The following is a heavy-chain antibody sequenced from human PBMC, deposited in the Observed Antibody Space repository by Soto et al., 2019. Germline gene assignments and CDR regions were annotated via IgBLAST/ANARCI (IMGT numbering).Heavy chain of an antibody. CDR1: GFTFDSYG. J-gene: IGHJ5*02. CDR2: ISSDGNNK. D-gene: IGHD4-17*01. CDR3: AKDLLPNTVTTCGS. V-gene: IGHV3-30*18. Sequence: QVQLVESGGGVVQPGRSLRLSCAASGFTFDSYGMHWVRQAPGKGLEWVAVISSDGNNKYYADSVKGRFTISRDNFKNTLYLQMSRLRADDTAVYYCAKDLLPNTVTTCGSWGQGTLVTVSS.